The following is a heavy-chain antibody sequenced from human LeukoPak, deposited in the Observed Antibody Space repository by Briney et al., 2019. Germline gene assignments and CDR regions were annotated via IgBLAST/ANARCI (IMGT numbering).Heavy chain of an antibody. Sequence: SETLSLTCSVSGDSISSYYWSWIRQPPGKGLEWIGYISYSGSTNYNPSLKSRVTISVDTSKNQFSPKLSSVTAADTAVYYCAKGDISAYQVDYWGQGTLVTVSS. CDR3: AKGDISAYQVDY. V-gene: IGHV4-59*01. J-gene: IGHJ4*02. D-gene: IGHD3-22*01. CDR2: ISYSGST. CDR1: GDSISSYY.